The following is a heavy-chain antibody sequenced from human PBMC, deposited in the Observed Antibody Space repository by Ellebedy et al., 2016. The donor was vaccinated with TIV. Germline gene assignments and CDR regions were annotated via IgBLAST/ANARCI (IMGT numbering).Heavy chain of an antibody. J-gene: IGHJ4*02. V-gene: IGHV3-15*01. CDR1: GFTSSNAW. D-gene: IGHD3-22*01. Sequence: PGGSLRPSCAASGFTSSNAWMSWFRQAPGKGLEWLGRIKSKTNVGTTDYAAPVKGRFTISRDDSKNTLYLQMNSLKTEDTAVYYCTTDFCCSDSDFGYWGQGTLVTVSS. CDR2: IKSKTNVGTT. CDR3: TTDFCCSDSDFGY.